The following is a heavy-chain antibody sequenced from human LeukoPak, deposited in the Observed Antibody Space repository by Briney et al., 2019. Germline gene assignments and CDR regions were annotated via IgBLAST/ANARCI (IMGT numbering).Heavy chain of an antibody. D-gene: IGHD3-16*01. Sequence: PGGSLRLSCAASGFTFSSYAMSWVRQAPGKGLEWVSAISGSGGSTYYADSVKGRFTISRDNSKNTLYLQMNSLRAEDTAVYYCAKEAGEMSQFRDAFDIWGQGTMVTVSS. CDR2: ISGSGGST. V-gene: IGHV3-23*01. J-gene: IGHJ3*02. CDR3: AKEAGEMSQFRDAFDI. CDR1: GFTFSSYA.